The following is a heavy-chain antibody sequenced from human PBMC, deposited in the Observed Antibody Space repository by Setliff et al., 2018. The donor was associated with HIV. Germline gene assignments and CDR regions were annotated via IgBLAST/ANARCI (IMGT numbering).Heavy chain of an antibody. Sequence: PGGSLRLSCAASGFTFDDYGMSWVRQVPGKGLEWVSGINWNGGSIVYVDSVKGRFTISRDNAKNFLYLQMNSLRAEDTALYYCARPMGAAPAFDIWVQGTMVTVSS. CDR2: INWNGGSI. CDR3: ARPMGAAPAFDI. V-gene: IGHV3-20*04. CDR1: GFTFDDYG. D-gene: IGHD1-26*01. J-gene: IGHJ3*02.